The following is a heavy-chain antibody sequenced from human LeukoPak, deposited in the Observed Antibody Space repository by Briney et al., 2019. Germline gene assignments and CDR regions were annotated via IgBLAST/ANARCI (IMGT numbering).Heavy chain of an antibody. V-gene: IGHV3-23*01. CDR2: ISGSGGST. CDR1: GFTFSSYG. D-gene: IGHD5-18*01. CDR3: AKDLIQLWFSAFDY. J-gene: IGHJ4*02. Sequence: GTSLRLSCAASGFTFSSYGMSWVRQAPGKGLEWVSAISGSGGSTYYADSVKGRFTISRDNSKNTLYLQMNSLRAEDTAVYYCAKDLIQLWFSAFDYWGQGTLVTVSS.